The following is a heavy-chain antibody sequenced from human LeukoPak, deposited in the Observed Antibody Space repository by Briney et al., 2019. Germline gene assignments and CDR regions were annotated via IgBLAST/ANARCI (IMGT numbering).Heavy chain of an antibody. V-gene: IGHV3-33*01. D-gene: IGHD6-19*01. CDR2: IWYDGSNK. CDR1: GFTFSSYG. CDR3: ARSPSGWYYFVDY. Sequence: PGGSLRLSCAASGFTFSSYGMHWVRQAPGKGLEWVAVIWYDGSNKYYADSVKGRFTISRDNSKNTLYLQMNSLRAEDTAVYYCARSPSGWYYFVDYGGQGTLVTVSS. J-gene: IGHJ4*02.